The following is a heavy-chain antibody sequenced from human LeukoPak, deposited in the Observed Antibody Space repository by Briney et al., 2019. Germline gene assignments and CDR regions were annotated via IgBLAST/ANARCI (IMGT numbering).Heavy chain of an antibody. J-gene: IGHJ4*02. Sequence: GGSLRLSCAASGFTFSNAWMSWVRQAPGKGLEWVGRIKSKTDGGTTDYAAPVKGRFTISRDDSKNTLYLQMNSLKTEDTAVYYCTTDSGIAVAGTMGPKGLWGQGTLVTVSS. CDR1: GFTFSNAW. CDR3: TTDSGIAVAGTMGPKGL. CDR2: IKSKTDGGTT. V-gene: IGHV3-15*01. D-gene: IGHD6-19*01.